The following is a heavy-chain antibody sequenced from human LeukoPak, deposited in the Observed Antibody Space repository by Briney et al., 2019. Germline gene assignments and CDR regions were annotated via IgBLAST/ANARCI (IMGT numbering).Heavy chain of an antibody. CDR2: IKQDGSEK. D-gene: IGHD3-22*01. V-gene: IGHV3-7*01. CDR3: ARLRYDSSGYYSIFDY. Sequence: GGSLRLSCAASGFTFSSYWMSWVRQAPGKGLEWVANIKQDGSEKYYVDSVKGRFTISRDNAKNSLYLQMNSLRAEDTAVYYCARLRYDSSGYYSIFDYWGQGTLVTVSS. J-gene: IGHJ4*02. CDR1: GFTFSSYW.